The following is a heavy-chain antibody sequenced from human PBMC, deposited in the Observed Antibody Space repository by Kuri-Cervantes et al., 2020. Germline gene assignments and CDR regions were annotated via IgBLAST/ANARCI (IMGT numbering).Heavy chain of an antibody. CDR2: ISSSSDSL. CDR1: GFTFSSYE. CDR3: VRGHHYSADSYYFDY. J-gene: IGHJ4*02. V-gene: IGHV3-48*03. Sequence: GESLKISCAASGFTFSSYEMNWVRQAPGKGLEWVSYISSSSDSLYYADSVKGRFTISRDNAKKSLSLQMNSLSAEDTAVYYCVRGHHYSADSYYFDYWGQGTLVTVSS. D-gene: IGHD4-11*01.